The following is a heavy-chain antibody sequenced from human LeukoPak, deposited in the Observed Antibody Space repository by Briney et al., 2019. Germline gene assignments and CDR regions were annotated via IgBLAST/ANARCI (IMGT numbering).Heavy chain of an antibody. Sequence: PGGSLRLSCAVSGFTFSHYWMSWVRQAPGKGLEWVATIKPDGSYNDYVDSVKGRFTISRDNAKNSLYLQMSSLRAEDTAVYYCARDEHQYYSESSGRFDFWGQGVLVTVSS. V-gene: IGHV3-7*01. CDR2: IKPDGSYN. CDR1: GFTFSHYW. CDR3: ARDEHQYYSESSGRFDF. D-gene: IGHD3-22*01. J-gene: IGHJ4*02.